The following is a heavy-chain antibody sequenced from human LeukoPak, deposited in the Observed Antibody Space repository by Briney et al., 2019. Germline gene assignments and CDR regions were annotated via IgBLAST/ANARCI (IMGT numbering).Heavy chain of an antibody. Sequence: ASVKVSCKASGYTFTDYYIHWVRQAPGQGLEWMGWISAYNGNTKSAQRFQGRVTMTTDTPTSTAYMELRSLRSDDTSVYYCARSKDCSGGSCYPRGDWFDPWGQGTLVTVSS. CDR3: ARSKDCSGGSCYPRGDWFDP. CDR1: GYTFTDYY. V-gene: IGHV1-18*04. CDR2: ISAYNGNT. J-gene: IGHJ5*02. D-gene: IGHD2-15*01.